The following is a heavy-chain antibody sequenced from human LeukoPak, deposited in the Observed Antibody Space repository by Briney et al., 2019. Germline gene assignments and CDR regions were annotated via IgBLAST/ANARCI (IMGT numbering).Heavy chain of an antibody. CDR3: ARDGNYRVADDI. D-gene: IGHD4-11*01. CDR1: GVTFSSDG. J-gene: IGHJ3*02. V-gene: IGHV3-30*02. Sequence: PGGSLRLSCAASGVTFSSDGMHWGGQAPGKGLGWGAFIRYDGSNKYYADSVKGRFPVSRDNSQNTLYLKMNHLRADDTGVYYCARDGNYRVADDIWGQGTMVTVSS. CDR2: IRYDGSNK.